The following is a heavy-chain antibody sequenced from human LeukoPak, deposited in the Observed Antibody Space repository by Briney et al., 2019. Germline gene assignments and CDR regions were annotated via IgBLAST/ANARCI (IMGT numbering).Heavy chain of an antibody. CDR3: ARVFSYYYDSSGYYYPNWFDP. D-gene: IGHD3-22*01. Sequence: ASVKVSCKASGYTSTSYDINWVRQATGQGLEWMGWMNPNSGNTGYAQKFQGRVTMTRNTSISTAYMELSSLRSEDTAVYYCARVFSYYYDSSGYYYPNWFDPWGQGTLVTVSS. CDR1: GYTSTSYD. CDR2: MNPNSGNT. V-gene: IGHV1-8*01. J-gene: IGHJ5*02.